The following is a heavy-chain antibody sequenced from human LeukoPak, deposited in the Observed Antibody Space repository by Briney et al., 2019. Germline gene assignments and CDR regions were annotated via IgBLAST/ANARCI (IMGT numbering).Heavy chain of an antibody. D-gene: IGHD3-22*01. Sequence: SETLSLTCTVSGGSISSNSYYWGWIRQPPGKGLEWIVSIYHSGSTYYNPSLKSRVTISVDTSKNQFSLKLSSVTAADTAVYYCARDTFSSGHYRTFDYWGQGTLVTVSS. CDR3: ARDTFSSGHYRTFDY. CDR1: GGSISSNSYY. J-gene: IGHJ4*02. CDR2: IYHSGST. V-gene: IGHV4-39*07.